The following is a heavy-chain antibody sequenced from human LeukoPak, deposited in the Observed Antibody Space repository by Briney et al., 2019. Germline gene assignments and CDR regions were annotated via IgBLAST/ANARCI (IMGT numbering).Heavy chain of an antibody. J-gene: IGHJ4*02. CDR2: IWYDGSNK. D-gene: IGHD6-6*01. V-gene: IGHV3-33*01. CDR3: ARYSSSSSLDY. Sequence: GGSLRLSCAASGFTFSSYGMHWVRQAPGKGLEWVAVIWYDGSNKYYADSVKGRFTISRDNSKNTLYLQMNSLGAEDTAVYYCARYSSSSSLDYWGQGTLVTVSS. CDR1: GFTFSSYG.